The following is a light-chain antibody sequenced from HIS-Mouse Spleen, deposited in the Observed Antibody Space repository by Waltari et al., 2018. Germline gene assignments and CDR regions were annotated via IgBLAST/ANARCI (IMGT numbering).Light chain of an antibody. Sequence: QSVLPQPPSASGTPGQRVPISCSGSSSNIGSNYVYGYQQPPGTAPKLLIYRNNQRPSGVPDRFSGSKSGTSASLAISGLRSEDEADYYCAAWDDSLSGYVFGTGTKVTVL. J-gene: IGLJ1*01. CDR1: SSNIGSNY. CDR3: AAWDDSLSGYV. CDR2: RNN. V-gene: IGLV1-47*01.